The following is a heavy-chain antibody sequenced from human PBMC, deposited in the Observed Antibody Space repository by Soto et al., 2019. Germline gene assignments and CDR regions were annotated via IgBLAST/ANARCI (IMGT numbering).Heavy chain of an antibody. Sequence: PSETLSLTCTVSGGSISSYYWSWIRQPPGKGLEWIGYIYYSGSTNYNPSLKSRVTISVDTSKNQFSLKLSSVTAADTAVYYCARVPSMVRGVIIGWFDPWGQGTLVTVSS. J-gene: IGHJ5*02. CDR1: GGSISSYY. V-gene: IGHV4-59*08. D-gene: IGHD3-10*01. CDR2: IYYSGST. CDR3: ARVPSMVRGVIIGWFDP.